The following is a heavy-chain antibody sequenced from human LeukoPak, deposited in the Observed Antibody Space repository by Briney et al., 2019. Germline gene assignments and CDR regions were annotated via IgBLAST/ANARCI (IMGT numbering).Heavy chain of an antibody. CDR1: GFTFSNYG. CDR3: ARKTGELIDY. J-gene: IGHJ4*02. D-gene: IGHD1-26*01. V-gene: IGHV3-33*01. Sequence: GGSLRLSCAAFGFTFSNYGMHWVRQAPGKGLEWVAVIWYDGSNKYFVDSVKGRFTISRDNSKNTLYLQMNSLRAEDTAVYYCARKTGELIDYWGQGTLVTVSS. CDR2: IWYDGSNK.